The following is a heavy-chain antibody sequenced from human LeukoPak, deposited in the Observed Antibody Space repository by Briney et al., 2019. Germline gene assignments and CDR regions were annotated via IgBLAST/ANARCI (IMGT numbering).Heavy chain of an antibody. CDR1: GYSFTNYW. V-gene: IGHV5-51*01. J-gene: IGHJ4*02. D-gene: IGHD2-15*01. CDR3: ARSGRLGYCSGGGCFRWDY. Sequence: GEFLKISCKVAGYSFTNYWIGWVRQMPGKGLEWMGIIYPDDSDTKYSPSFQGQVTISADKSISTAYLQWSSLKATDTAMYYCARSGRLGYCSGGGCFRWDYWGQGTLVTVSS. CDR2: IYPDDSDT.